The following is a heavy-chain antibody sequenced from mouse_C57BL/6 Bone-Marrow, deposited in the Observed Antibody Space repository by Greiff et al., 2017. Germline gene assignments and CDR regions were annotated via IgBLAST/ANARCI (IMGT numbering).Heavy chain of an antibody. D-gene: IGHD3-1*01. V-gene: IGHV2-5*01. CDR2: IWGGGST. CDR3: AIGAY. Sequence: QVQLKQSGPGLVQPSPSLSITCTASGFSLTSYGVHWVRQSPGKGLEWLGVIWGGGSTDYNAAFMSSLGITKDNSKSHVFFSMNSLQADDAAISCCAIGAYWGQGTLVTVSA. CDR1: GFSLTSYG. J-gene: IGHJ3*01.